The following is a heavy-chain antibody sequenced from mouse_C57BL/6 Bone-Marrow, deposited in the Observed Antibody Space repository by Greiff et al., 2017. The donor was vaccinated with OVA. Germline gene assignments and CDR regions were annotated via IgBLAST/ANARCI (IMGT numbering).Heavy chain of an antibody. CDR1: GFNIKDDY. V-gene: IGHV14-4*01. J-gene: IGHJ1*03. Sequence: EVQLQQSGAELVRPGASVQLSCTASGFNIKDDYMHWVKQRPEQGLEWIGWIDPENGDTEYASKFQGKATITADTSSNTAYLQLSSLTSEDTAVYYCTTYYYSWYFDVWGTGTTVTVSS. CDR3: TTYYYSWYFDV. CDR2: IDPENGDT. D-gene: IGHD1-1*01.